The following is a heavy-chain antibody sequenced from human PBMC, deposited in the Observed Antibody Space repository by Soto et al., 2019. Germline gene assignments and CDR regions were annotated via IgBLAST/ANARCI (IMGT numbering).Heavy chain of an antibody. D-gene: IGHD6-13*01. J-gene: IGHJ6*02. V-gene: IGHV1-69*13. Sequence: ASVKVSCKASGGTFSSYAISWVRQAPGQGLEWMGGIIPIFGTANYAQKFQGRVTITADESTSTAYMELSSLRSEDTAAYYCARGPAKRLGQQLGPAYYYYGMDVWGQGTTVTVSS. CDR1: GGTFSSYA. CDR3: ARGPAKRLGQQLGPAYYYYGMDV. CDR2: IIPIFGTA.